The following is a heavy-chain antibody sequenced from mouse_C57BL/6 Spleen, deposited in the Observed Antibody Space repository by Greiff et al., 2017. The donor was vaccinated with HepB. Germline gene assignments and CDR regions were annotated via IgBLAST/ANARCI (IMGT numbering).Heavy chain of an antibody. CDR2: ISSGGSYT. CDR1: GFTFSSYG. CDR3: ARHGATVVARDWFAY. V-gene: IGHV5-6*01. Sequence: EVHLVESGGDLVKSGGSLKLSCAASGFTFSSYGMSWVRQTPDKRLEWVATISSGGSYTYYPDSVKGRFTISRDNAKNTLYLQMSSLKSEDTAMYYCARHGATVVARDWFAYWGQGTLVTVSA. J-gene: IGHJ3*01. D-gene: IGHD1-1*01.